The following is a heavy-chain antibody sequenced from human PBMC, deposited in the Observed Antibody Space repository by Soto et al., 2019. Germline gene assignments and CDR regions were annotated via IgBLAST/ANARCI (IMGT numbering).Heavy chain of an antibody. CDR1: GGSMNTFY. CDR2: IYFRGTT. J-gene: IGHJ4*02. Sequence: PSETLSLTCTVSGGSMNTFYWSWVRQSPGKGLEWIGYIYFRGTTHYHPSLQSRVSTSIDTSQNQFSLKLNSMTTADTAVYYCARSSGYATPLDQWGQGTLVTVSS. CDR3: ARSSGYATPLDQ. D-gene: IGHD3-22*01. V-gene: IGHV4-59*01.